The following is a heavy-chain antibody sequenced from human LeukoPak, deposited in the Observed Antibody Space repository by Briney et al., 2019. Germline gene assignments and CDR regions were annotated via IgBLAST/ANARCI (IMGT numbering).Heavy chain of an antibody. D-gene: IGHD6-13*01. Sequence: SETLSLTCTVSGGSITSGDYYWSWIRQPPGKGLEWVGYIYYSGSTYYNPSLKSRVTISVDTSKNQFSLKLSSVTAADTAMYYCARGAAADYWGQGTLVTVSS. CDR1: GGSITSGDYY. CDR3: ARGAAADY. J-gene: IGHJ4*02. V-gene: IGHV4-30-4*01. CDR2: IYYSGST.